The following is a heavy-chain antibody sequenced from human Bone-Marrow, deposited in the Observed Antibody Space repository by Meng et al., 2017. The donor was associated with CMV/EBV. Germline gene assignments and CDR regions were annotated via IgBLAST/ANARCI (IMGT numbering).Heavy chain of an antibody. D-gene: IGHD6-6*01. Sequence: ASVKVSCKASGYTFTDFYIHWLRQAPGQGPEWMGWINPKSGGTNVPQKFQGRVTMTRDTSSNTAYMELSRLRSEDTAVYYCARAGSSSTSYYFDYWGQGTLVTVSS. J-gene: IGHJ4*02. V-gene: IGHV1-2*02. CDR3: ARAGSSSTSYYFDY. CDR1: GYTFTDFY. CDR2: INPKSGGT.